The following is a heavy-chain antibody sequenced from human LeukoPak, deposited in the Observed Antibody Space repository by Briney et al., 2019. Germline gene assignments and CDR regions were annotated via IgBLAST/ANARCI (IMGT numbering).Heavy chain of an antibody. CDR1: GFTFSSYA. D-gene: IGHD3-10*01. V-gene: IGHV3-23*01. CDR2: ISGSGGSP. Sequence: GGSLRLSCAASGFTFSSYAMSWVRQAPGKGLEWVSAISGSGGSPYYADSVKGRFTISRDNSKNTLYLQMNSLRAEDTAVYYCAKAKLLWFGESQYYFDYWGQGTLVTVSS. J-gene: IGHJ4*02. CDR3: AKAKLLWFGESQYYFDY.